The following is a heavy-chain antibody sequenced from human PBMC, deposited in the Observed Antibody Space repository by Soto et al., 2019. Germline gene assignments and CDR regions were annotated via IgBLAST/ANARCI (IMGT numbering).Heavy chain of an antibody. CDR1: GYSFPTSR. Sequence: XXSLTISFRVAGYSFPTSRISCVPQMPGKGLEWMGIIYPGDYETRYSPSFKGQVTISAEKSNTTAYLQWSGLKASDTSMYYCARQRIEAAFDAFDIWGQGTMVTVSS. CDR2: IYPGDYET. V-gene: IGHV5-51*01. D-gene: IGHD6-13*01. CDR3: ARQRIEAAFDAFDI. J-gene: IGHJ3*02.